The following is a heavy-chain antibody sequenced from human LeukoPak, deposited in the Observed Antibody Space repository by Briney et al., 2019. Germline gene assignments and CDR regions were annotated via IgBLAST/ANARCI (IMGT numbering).Heavy chain of an antibody. CDR1: GFTVSSNY. V-gene: IGHV3-23*01. CDR3: AKDLSIASRPVLSH. J-gene: IGHJ6*02. Sequence: GGSLRLSCAASGFTVSSNYMSWVRQAPGKGLEWVSVISGSAGSTYYADSVKGRFTISRDNSKNTLYLQMNSLRAEDTALYYCAKDLSIASRPVLSHWGQGTTVTVSS. D-gene: IGHD6-6*01. CDR2: ISGSAGST.